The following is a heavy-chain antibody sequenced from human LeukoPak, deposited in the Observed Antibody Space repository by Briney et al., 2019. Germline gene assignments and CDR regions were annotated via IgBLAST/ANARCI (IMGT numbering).Heavy chain of an antibody. D-gene: IGHD3-9*01. Sequence: PGRSLRLSCAASGFTFSSYGMQWVRQAPGKGLEWVAVISYDGSNKYYADSVKGRFTISRDNSKNTLYLQMNSLRAEDTAVYYCAKDFYDILTGYGAFDIWGQGTMVTVSS. CDR2: ISYDGSNK. J-gene: IGHJ3*02. V-gene: IGHV3-30*18. CDR1: GFTFSSYG. CDR3: AKDFYDILTGYGAFDI.